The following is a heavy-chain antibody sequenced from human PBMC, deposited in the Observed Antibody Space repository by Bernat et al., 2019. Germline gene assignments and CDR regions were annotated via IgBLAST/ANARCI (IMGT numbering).Heavy chain of an antibody. J-gene: IGHJ4*02. D-gene: IGHD6-6*01. CDR1: GLTFSSYW. CDR3: AKAEYSSSSRHFDY. V-gene: IGHV3-74*01. Sequence: EVQLVESGGGLVQPGGSLRLSCAASGLTFSSYWMYWVRQAPGKGLVWVSRVNSDGSSTSYADSVKGRFTVSRDNAKNTLYLQMNSLRAEDTAVYYCAKAEYSSSSRHFDYWGQGTLVTVSS. CDR2: VNSDGSST.